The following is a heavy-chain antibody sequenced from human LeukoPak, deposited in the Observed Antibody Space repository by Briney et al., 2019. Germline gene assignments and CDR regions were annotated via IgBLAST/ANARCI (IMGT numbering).Heavy chain of an antibody. CDR1: GGTFSSYA. CDR2: IIPIFGTA. CDR3: ASNIVDSSSSYNWFDP. V-gene: IGHV1-69*01. D-gene: IGHD6-13*01. J-gene: IGHJ5*02. Sequence: SVKVSCKASGGTFSSYAISWVRQAPGQGLEWMGGIIPIFGTANYAQKFQGRVTITADECTSAAYMELSSLRSEDTAVYYCASNIVDSSSSYNWFDPWGQGTLVTVSS.